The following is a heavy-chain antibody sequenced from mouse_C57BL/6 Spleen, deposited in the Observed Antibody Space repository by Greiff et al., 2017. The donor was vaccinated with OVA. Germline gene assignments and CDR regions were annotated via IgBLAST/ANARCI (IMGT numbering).Heavy chain of an antibody. CDR2: ISYDGSN. D-gene: IGHD1-1*01. V-gene: IGHV3-6*01. Sequence: EVKLMESGPGLVKPSQSLSLTCSVTGYSITSGYYWNWIRQFPGNKLEWMGYISYDGSNNYNPSLKNRISITRDTSKNQFFLKLNSVTTEDTATYYCARDSIYYYGSSYNYAMDYWGQGTSVTVSS. CDR3: ARDSIYYYGSSYNYAMDY. CDR1: GYSITSGYY. J-gene: IGHJ4*01.